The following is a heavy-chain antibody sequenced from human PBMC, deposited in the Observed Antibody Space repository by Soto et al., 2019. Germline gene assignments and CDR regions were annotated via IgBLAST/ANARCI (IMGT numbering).Heavy chain of an antibody. Sequence: EVQLLESGGGLVQPGGSLRLSCAASGFTFSNYAMSWVRQAPGKGLERVSGIRGSGGSTHYADSVKGRFTVSRDNSKNTLYMQMNSLRAEDTAVYYSAKHGGYYYDSSGGIYLDYWGQGTLVTVSS. CDR1: GFTFSNYA. J-gene: IGHJ4*02. CDR3: AKHGGYYYDSSGGIYLDY. CDR2: IRGSGGST. V-gene: IGHV3-23*01. D-gene: IGHD3-22*01.